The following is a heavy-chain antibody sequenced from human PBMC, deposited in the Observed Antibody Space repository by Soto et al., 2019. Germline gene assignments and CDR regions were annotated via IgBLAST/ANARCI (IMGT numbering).Heavy chain of an antibody. Sequence: QITLKESGPTLVKPTQTLTLTCTFSGFSLTTSGVGVGWIRQPPGKALEWLALIYWDDDKRYSPSLKSRLTITKDTPKNQVVLRMTNMDPVDTATYYCAVLIEFRSSSYLDYWGQGNPVTVSS. CDR3: AVLIEFRSSSYLDY. CDR2: IYWDDDK. D-gene: IGHD6-6*01. V-gene: IGHV2-5*02. J-gene: IGHJ4*02. CDR1: GFSLTTSGVG.